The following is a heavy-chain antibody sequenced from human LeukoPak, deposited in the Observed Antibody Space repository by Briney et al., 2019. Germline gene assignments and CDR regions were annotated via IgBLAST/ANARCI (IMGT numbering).Heavy chain of an antibody. CDR3: TTGTTYDSSGYYYDEFFDY. D-gene: IGHD3-22*01. CDR1: GFTFSNAW. CDR2: IKSKTDGGTT. V-gene: IGHV3-15*01. Sequence: GGSLRLSCAASGFTFSNAWMSWVRQAPGKGLEWVGRIKSKTDGGTTDYAAPVKGRFTISRDDSKNTLYLQMNSLKTEDIAVYYCTTGTTYDSSGYYYDEFFDYWGQGTLVTVSS. J-gene: IGHJ4*02.